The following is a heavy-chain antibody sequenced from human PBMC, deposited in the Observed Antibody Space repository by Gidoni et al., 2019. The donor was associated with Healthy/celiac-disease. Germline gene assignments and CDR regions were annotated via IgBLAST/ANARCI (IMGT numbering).Heavy chain of an antibody. CDR2: ISWNSGSI. J-gene: IGHJ5*02. CDR1: GFTFDAYA. CDR3: AKDTGLLWFGELSNWFDP. V-gene: IGHV3-9*01. Sequence: EVQLVESGGGLVQPGRSLRLSCAASGFTFDAYAMHWVRQAPGKGLEWVSGISWNSGSIGYADSVKGRFTISRDNAKNSLYLQMNSLRAEDTALYYCAKDTGLLWFGELSNWFDPWGQGTLVTVSS. D-gene: IGHD3-10*01.